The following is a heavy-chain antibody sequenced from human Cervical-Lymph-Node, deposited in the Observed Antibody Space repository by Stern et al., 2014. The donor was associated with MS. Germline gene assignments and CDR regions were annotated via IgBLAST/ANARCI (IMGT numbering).Heavy chain of an antibody. J-gene: IGHJ4*02. CDR1: GGSISNYY. Sequence: VELQESGPGLVQPSETLSLTCTVSGGSISNYYWSWIRQPPGKGLEWIGYIYYIGTPTYTPSLTVRVTMSGDPSKNQFSLRLGSVRVADTAVYYCAGHGATGFVYWGRGTLVTISS. CDR3: AGHGATGFVY. V-gene: IGHV4-59*08. D-gene: IGHD4/OR15-4a*01. CDR2: IYYIGTP.